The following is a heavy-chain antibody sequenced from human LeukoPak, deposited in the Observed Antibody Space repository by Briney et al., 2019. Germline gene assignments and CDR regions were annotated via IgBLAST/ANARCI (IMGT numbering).Heavy chain of an antibody. Sequence: SETLSLTCTVSGGSISSYYWSWIRQPPGKGLEWIGYIYYSGSTNHNPSLKSRVTISVGTSKSQFSLKLSSVTAADTAVYYCARAPGQGATFFDYWGQGTLVTVSS. D-gene: IGHD1-26*01. CDR3: ARAPGQGATFFDY. CDR1: GGSISSYY. V-gene: IGHV4-59*01. CDR2: IYYSGST. J-gene: IGHJ4*02.